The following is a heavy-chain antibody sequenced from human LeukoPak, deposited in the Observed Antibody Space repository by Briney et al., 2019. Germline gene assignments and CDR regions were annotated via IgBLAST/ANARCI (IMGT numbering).Heavy chain of an antibody. D-gene: IGHD1-26*01. CDR3: ARHISSGGTYAHFDY. CDR1: GGSISSGSYY. CDR2: IYTSGTP. Sequence: PSETLSLTCTVSGGSISSGSYYWSWIRQPAGKGLEWIGRIYTSGTPNYNASLKSRVTISVDTSKNQVSLKLNSVGAADTAVYYCARHISSGGTYAHFDYWGQGTLVTVSS. J-gene: IGHJ4*02. V-gene: IGHV4-61*02.